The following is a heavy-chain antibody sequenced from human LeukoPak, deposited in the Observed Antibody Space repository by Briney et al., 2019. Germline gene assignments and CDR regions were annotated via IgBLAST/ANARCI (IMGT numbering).Heavy chain of an antibody. V-gene: IGHV3-30*18. CDR2: ISYDGSNK. D-gene: IGHD1-26*01. Sequence: GGSLRLSCAASGFTFSGYGMHWVRQAPGKGLEWVAVISYDGSNKYYADSVKGRLTISRDNSKNTLYLQMNSLRAEDTAVYYCAKGWWELLDAFDIWGQGTMVTVSS. CDR3: AKGWWELLDAFDI. CDR1: GFTFSGYG. J-gene: IGHJ3*02.